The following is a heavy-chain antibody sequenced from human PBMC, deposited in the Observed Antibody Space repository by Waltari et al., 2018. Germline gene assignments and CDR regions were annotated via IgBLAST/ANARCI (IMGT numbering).Heavy chain of an antibody. Sequence: GSLRLSCAASGFTFSSYAMSWVRQAPGKGLEWVSAISGSGGSTYYADSVKGRFTISRDNSKNTLYLQMNSLRAEDTAVYYCAKDRYSSGWSDYYYYGMDVWGQGTTVTVSS. V-gene: IGHV3-23*01. CDR3: AKDRYSSGWSDYYYYGMDV. J-gene: IGHJ6*02. CDR1: GFTFSSYA. CDR2: ISGSGGST. D-gene: IGHD6-19*01.